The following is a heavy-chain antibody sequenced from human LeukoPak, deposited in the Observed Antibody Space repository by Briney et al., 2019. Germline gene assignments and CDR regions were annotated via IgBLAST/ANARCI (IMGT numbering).Heavy chain of an antibody. CDR3: ARVGGSRDGFDAFDI. D-gene: IGHD5-24*01. Sequence: SVKVSCKASGGTFSSYTISWVRQAPGQGLEWMGRIIPILGIANYAQKFQGRVTITADKFTSTGYMELSSLRSEDTAVYYCARVGGSRDGFDAFDIWGQGTMVTVSS. CDR1: GGTFSSYT. CDR2: IIPILGIA. V-gene: IGHV1-69*02. J-gene: IGHJ3*02.